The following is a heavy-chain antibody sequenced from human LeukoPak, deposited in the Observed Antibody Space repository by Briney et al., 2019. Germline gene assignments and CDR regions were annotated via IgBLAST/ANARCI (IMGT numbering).Heavy chain of an antibody. Sequence: GGSLRLSCAASGFTFSSYSMNWVRQAPGKGLEWVSSISTSSSYKYYVVSVKGRFTISRDNSKNSLYLQMNSLRAEDTAVYYCARDSYYDSRGYAYWYFDLWGRGTLVTVSS. CDR2: ISTSSSYK. J-gene: IGHJ2*01. D-gene: IGHD3-22*01. CDR1: GFTFSSYS. V-gene: IGHV3-21*01. CDR3: ARDSYYDSRGYAYWYFDL.